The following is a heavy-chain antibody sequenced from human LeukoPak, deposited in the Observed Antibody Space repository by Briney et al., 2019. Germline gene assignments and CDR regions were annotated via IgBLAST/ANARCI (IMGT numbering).Heavy chain of an antibody. J-gene: IGHJ4*02. CDR3: AKILSGTYSFDL. V-gene: IGHV3-23*01. D-gene: IGHD1-26*01. CDR1: GSTFSTYP. CDR2: ISGNSVTI. Sequence: PGGSLRLSCTASGSTFSTYPVTWVRQAPGQGLEWVSAISGNSVTIYYADSVKGRFTISRDNSKNTLYLQMYSLRAEDTAVYYCAKILSGTYSFDLWGQGTLVTVSS.